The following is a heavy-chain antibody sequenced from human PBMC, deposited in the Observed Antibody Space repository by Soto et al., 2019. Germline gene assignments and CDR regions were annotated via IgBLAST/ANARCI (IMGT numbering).Heavy chain of an antibody. CDR2: IDPGGGST. CDR1: GYTFTSYY. V-gene: IGHV1-46*03. Sequence: QVQLVQSGAEVKKPGASVKVSCKASGYTFTSYYMNWVRQAPGQGLVWMGIIDPGGGSTDYAQKFQGRITMTRDTSTSTVYMELSSLRSDDTARYYCARRLAVAGHEYFQHWGQGTLVTVSS. D-gene: IGHD6-19*01. J-gene: IGHJ1*01. CDR3: ARRLAVAGHEYFQH.